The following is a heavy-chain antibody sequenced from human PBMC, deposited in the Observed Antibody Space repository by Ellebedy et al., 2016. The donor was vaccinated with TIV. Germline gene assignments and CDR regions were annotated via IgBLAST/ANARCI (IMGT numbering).Heavy chain of an antibody. J-gene: IGHJ5*02. CDR3: AREYQLLSGQNWFDP. CDR2: IFYSGTT. Sequence: SETLSLXXTVSGGSVSSGSYYWSWIRQPPGKGLEWFGYIFYSGTTNYNPSLKRRVTISVDTSKNQFSLNLRSVTAADTAVYYCAREYQLLSGQNWFDPWGQGTLVTVSS. D-gene: IGHD2-2*01. CDR1: GGSVSSGSYY. V-gene: IGHV4-61*01.